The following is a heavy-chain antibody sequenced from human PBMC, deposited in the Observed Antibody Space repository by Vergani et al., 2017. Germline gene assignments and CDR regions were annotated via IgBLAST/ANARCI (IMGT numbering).Heavy chain of an antibody. Sequence: EVQLEESGGGLVLPDRSLRLSCVASGFTSAGYAMHWVRQAPGKGLEWVSGISWNSNSIGYADPVKGRFTISRDNAKNSLYLQINSLRAEDTALYYCAKDLGTSSGGGWFDPWSQGTLVTVS. CDR1: GFTSAGYA. CDR2: ISWNSNSI. V-gene: IGHV3-9*02. CDR3: AKDLGTSSGGGWFDP. J-gene: IGHJ5*02. D-gene: IGHD6-6*01.